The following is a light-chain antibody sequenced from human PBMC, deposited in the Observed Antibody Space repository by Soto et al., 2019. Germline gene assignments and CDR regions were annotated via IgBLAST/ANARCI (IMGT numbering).Light chain of an antibody. CDR3: AAWDDSLSGPV. CDR2: RNT. V-gene: IGLV1-47*01. Sequence: QSVLTQPPSASGTPGQRVTISCSGSRLNIGRNYVYWYQQLPGTAPKVLMYRNTQRPSGVPDRFSGSKSGTSASLAINGLRSEDAADYYCAAWDDSLSGPVFGGGTKLTVL. J-gene: IGLJ3*02. CDR1: RLNIGRNY.